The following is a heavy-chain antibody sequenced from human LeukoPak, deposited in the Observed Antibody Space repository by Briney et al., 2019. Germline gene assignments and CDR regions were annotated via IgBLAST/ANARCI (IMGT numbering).Heavy chain of an antibody. Sequence: PGGSLRLSCAASGFTFDDYGMSWVRQAPGRGRGWGSVINWKGGSTSYADSVKGRFTISRDNANNSLYLQMNSLRAEDTALYYCARVRDIVVVYDAFDIWGQGTMVTVSS. J-gene: IGHJ3*02. D-gene: IGHD2-2*01. CDR3: ARVRDIVVVYDAFDI. CDR2: INWKGGST. V-gene: IGHV3-20*04. CDR1: GFTFDDYG.